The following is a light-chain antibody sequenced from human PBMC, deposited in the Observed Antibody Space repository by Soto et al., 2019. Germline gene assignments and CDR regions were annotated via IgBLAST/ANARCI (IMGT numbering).Light chain of an antibody. V-gene: IGLV2-8*01. CDR3: HSNGCSNNLVV. J-gene: IGLJ2*01. CDR1: SSDVGGYNY. Sequence: QSALTQPPSASGSPGQSVTLSCTGTSSDVGGYNYVSWYQQPPGKVPKLMIYEVSKRPSGVPDRFSGSKSGNTSSLTVSGLQFEDEADYCCHSNGCSNNLVVFGGGTKLTVL. CDR2: EVS.